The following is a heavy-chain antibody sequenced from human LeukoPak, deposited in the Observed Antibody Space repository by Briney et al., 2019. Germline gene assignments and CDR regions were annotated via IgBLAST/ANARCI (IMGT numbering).Heavy chain of an antibody. D-gene: IGHD3-16*01. CDR2: INHSGST. J-gene: IGHJ6*03. V-gene: IGHV4-34*01. CDR3: ARGGLRLSFYMDV. Sequence: SETLCLTCAVYSGSFSVYYWSWIRQPPGKGLEWIGEINHSGSTNYNPSLKSRVTISVDTSKNQFSLKLSSVTAADTAVYYCARGGLRLSFYMDVWGKGTTVTVSS. CDR1: SGSFSVYY.